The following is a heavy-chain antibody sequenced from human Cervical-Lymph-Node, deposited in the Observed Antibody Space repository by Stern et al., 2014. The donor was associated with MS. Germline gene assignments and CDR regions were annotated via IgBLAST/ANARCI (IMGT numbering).Heavy chain of an antibody. CDR3: ARIYCSGDECYHSFDT. J-gene: IGHJ4*02. CDR2: IDPGSGAT. CDR1: GYRFSTFY. D-gene: IGHD3-16*02. Sequence: QVQLVQSVAEVKKPGASVKVSCKASGYRFSTFYLHWLRQAPGQGLQWIGPIDPGSGATTSSQTFQGRLTMTRDRSITTAYLELSGLRSDDTAVYYCARIYCSGDECYHSFDTWGQGTLVTVSS. V-gene: IGHV1-2*06.